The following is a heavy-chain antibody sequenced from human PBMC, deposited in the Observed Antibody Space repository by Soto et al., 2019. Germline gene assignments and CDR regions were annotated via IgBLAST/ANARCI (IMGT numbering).Heavy chain of an antibody. J-gene: IGHJ6*02. D-gene: IGHD3-3*01. CDR2: ITGDERDT. V-gene: IGHV3-74*01. Sequence: QPGGSLRLSCAASGFTFSGNWMHWVRQAPGKGLVWVSRITGDERDTAYADSVKGRFTISRDNAKNTLYLQMNSLRAEDTAVYFGWSSRITIFGVINPSRMDVWGQGTTVTVSS. CDR1: GFTFSGNW. CDR3: WSSRITIFGVINPSRMDV.